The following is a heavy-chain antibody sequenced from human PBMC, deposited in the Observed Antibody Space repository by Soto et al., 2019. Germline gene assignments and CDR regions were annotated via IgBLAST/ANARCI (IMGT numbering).Heavy chain of an antibody. CDR2: IRSKAYGGTT. V-gene: IGHV3-49*04. Sequence: GGSLRLSCTASGFTFGDYAMSWVRQAPGKGLEWVGFIRSKAYGGTTEYAASVKGRFTISRDDSKSIAYLQMNSLKTEDTAVYYCTRGSRSGYYFDYWGQGTLVTVSS. J-gene: IGHJ4*02. CDR3: TRGSRSGYYFDY. D-gene: IGHD3-22*01. CDR1: GFTFGDYA.